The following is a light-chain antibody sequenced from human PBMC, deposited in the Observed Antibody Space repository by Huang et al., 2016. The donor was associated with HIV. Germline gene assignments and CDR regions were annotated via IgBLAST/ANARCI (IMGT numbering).Light chain of an antibody. CDR1: QSVSSY. Sequence: EIVLTQSPATLSLSPGERATLSCRASQSVSSYLAWYQQKPGQAPRLLIYGTSNRAFGIPDRFSGSGSGTDFTLTISSLEPEDFAVYYCQQRSIWPPWTFGQGTQVEIK. CDR3: QQRSIWPPWT. CDR2: GTS. V-gene: IGKV3-11*01. J-gene: IGKJ1*01.